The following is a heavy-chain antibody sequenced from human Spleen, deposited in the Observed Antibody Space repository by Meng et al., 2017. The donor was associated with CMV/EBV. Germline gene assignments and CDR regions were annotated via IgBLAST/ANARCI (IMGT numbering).Heavy chain of an antibody. CDR2: ISSSSSYI. J-gene: IGHJ6*02. Sequence: GGSLRLSCEASGFTFSTYSMNWVRQAPGKGLEWVSCISSSSSYIYYANSVRGRITVSRDNAKNSLYLQMSSLRPEDTAVYYCARTIRELSDYYYGMDVWGQGTTVTVSS. CDR3: ARTIRELSDYYYGMDV. D-gene: IGHD4-17*01. CDR1: GFTFSTYS. V-gene: IGHV3-21*01.